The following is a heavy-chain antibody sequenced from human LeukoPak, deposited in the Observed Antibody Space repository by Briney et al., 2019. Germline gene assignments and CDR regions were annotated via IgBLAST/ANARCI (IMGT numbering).Heavy chain of an antibody. CDR2: IYYSGST. D-gene: IGHD3-22*01. V-gene: IGHV4-59*01. CDR1: GGSISTYY. Sequence: SETLSLTCIVSGGSISTYYWSWIRQPPGKGLEWIGYIYYSGSTNYNPSLKSRVTISVDTSKNQFSLKLSSVTAADTAVYYCARSPTYYYDSSGDPTGFFNYWGQGTLVTVSS. J-gene: IGHJ4*02. CDR3: ARSPTYYYDSSGDPTGFFNY.